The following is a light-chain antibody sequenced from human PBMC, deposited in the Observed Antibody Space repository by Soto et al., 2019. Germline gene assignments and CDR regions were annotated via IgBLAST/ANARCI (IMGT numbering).Light chain of an antibody. V-gene: IGKV3-20*01. CDR3: QQYGSSLFS. CDR2: GAS. Sequence: EIVLTQSPGTLSLSPGERATLSCRASQSLSNNYLAWYQQKPGQPPKLLINGASSRATGIPDRFSGSGSGTDFTLTISRLEPEDFAVYYCQQYGSSLFSFGPGTKVDIK. J-gene: IGKJ3*01. CDR1: QSLSNNY.